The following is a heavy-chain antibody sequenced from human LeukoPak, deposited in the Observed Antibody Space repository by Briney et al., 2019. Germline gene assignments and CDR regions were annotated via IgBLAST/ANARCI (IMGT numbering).Heavy chain of an antibody. Sequence: PGGSLRLSCAASGFTFSSYSMNWVRQAPGKGLEWVSSISSSSSYIYYADSVKGRFTISRDNAKNSLYLQMNSLRAEDTAVYYCARENGWAVRGVIRAFDIWGQGTMVTVSS. CDR2: ISSSSSYI. J-gene: IGHJ3*02. D-gene: IGHD3-10*01. CDR3: ARENGWAVRGVIRAFDI. CDR1: GFTFSSYS. V-gene: IGHV3-21*01.